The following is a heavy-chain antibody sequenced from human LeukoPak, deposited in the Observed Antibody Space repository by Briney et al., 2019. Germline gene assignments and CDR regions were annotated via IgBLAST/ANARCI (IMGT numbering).Heavy chain of an antibody. CDR3: ARDLFVVAFDY. J-gene: IGHJ4*02. V-gene: IGHV1-18*01. D-gene: IGHD2-15*01. Sequence: AASVKVSCKASGYTFTNYGISWVRHAPGQGVEWMGWISAYNGNTKYAQKLQGRVTMTTDTSTSTAYMELRSLRSYDTAVYYCARDLFVVAFDYWGQGTLVTVSS. CDR2: ISAYNGNT. CDR1: GYTFTNYG.